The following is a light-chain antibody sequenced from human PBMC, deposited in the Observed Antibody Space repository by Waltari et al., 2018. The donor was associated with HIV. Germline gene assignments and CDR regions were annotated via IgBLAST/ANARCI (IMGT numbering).Light chain of an antibody. J-gene: IGLJ2*01. CDR2: SNN. Sequence: QSVLTQPPSASGTPGQRVTISCSGSSSNIGSNTVNWYQQLPATAPKLLIYSNNQRPSGVPDRFSCSKSGTSASLAISGLQSEDEADYYCAAWDDSLNGHVVFGGGTKLTVL. CDR3: AAWDDSLNGHVV. CDR1: SSNIGSNT. V-gene: IGLV1-44*01.